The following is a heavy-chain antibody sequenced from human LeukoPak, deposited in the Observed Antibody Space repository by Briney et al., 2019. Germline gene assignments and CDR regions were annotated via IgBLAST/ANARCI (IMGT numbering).Heavy chain of an antibody. D-gene: IGHD3-22*01. Sequence: SVKLSCKASGGAFSSYAISWLRHAPGRGLELMGGIIPIFGTANYAQKFQGRVTITTDESTSTDYMELSSLRSEDTAVYYCASPYYYDSSGYQRSHWDLDRWGRGTLVTVSS. CDR2: IIPIFGTA. V-gene: IGHV1-69*05. J-gene: IGHJ2*01. CDR3: ASPYYYDSSGYQRSHWDLDR. CDR1: GGAFSSYA.